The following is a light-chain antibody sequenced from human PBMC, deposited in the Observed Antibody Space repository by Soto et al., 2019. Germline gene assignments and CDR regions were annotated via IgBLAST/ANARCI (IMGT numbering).Light chain of an antibody. CDR1: SSDVGGYDY. V-gene: IGLV2-8*01. CDR3: SSYTGSDNFYV. Sequence: QSVLTQPPSASGSPGQSAAISCTGTSSDVGGYDYVSWYQQYPGKAPKVIIYEVNKRPSGVPDRFSGSKSGNTASLTVSGLQAEDEADYYCSSYTGSDNFYVFGTGTKLTVL. CDR2: EVN. J-gene: IGLJ1*01.